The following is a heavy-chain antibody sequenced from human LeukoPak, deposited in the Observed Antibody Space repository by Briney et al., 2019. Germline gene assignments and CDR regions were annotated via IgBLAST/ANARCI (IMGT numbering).Heavy chain of an antibody. Sequence: ASVKVSCKASGYTFTGYYIHWVRQAPGQGLEWMGWINPNSGGTSYAQKFQGRVTMTRDTSISTAYMELSSLRSEDTAVYYCARGDYGSGSDYFDYWGQGTLVTVSS. J-gene: IGHJ4*02. CDR2: INPNSGGT. CDR3: ARGDYGSGSDYFDY. D-gene: IGHD3-10*01. V-gene: IGHV1-2*02. CDR1: GYTFTGYY.